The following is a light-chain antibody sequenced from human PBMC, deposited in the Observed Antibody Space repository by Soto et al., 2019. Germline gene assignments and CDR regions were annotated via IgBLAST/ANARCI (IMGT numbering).Light chain of an antibody. CDR3: QQFFDFPFT. CDR1: QAISNY. V-gene: IGKV1-33*01. J-gene: IGKJ2*01. Sequence: DIQMTQSPSSLSADVGDRVTITCQASQAISNYLNWFQQRPGRAPKLLISDASELEAGVPSRFSGSGSGTDFTLTISSLQPEDFATYYCQQFFDFPFTFGQGTKLETK. CDR2: DAS.